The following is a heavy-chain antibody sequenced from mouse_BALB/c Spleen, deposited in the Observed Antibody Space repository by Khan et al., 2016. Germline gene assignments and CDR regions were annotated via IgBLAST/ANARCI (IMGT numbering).Heavy chain of an antibody. CDR2: ISTYYGDT. CDR3: TREGLNYDYAMDY. V-gene: IGHV1S137*01. Sequence: VQLQESGAELVRPGVSVKISCKGSGYTFTDYAMHWVKQSHAKSLEWIGVISTYYGDTSYNQKFEGKATMTVDKSSSTAYMELARLTSEDSAIYYDTREGLNYDYAMDYWGQGTSVTVSS. CDR1: GYTFTDYA. D-gene: IGHD2-1*01. J-gene: IGHJ4*01.